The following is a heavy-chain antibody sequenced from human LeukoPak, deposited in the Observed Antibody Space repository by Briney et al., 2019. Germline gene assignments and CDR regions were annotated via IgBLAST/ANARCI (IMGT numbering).Heavy chain of an antibody. CDR3: AKLRDSESYLGGRGYFDY. CDR2: ISDSDDAT. D-gene: IGHD1-26*01. J-gene: IGHJ4*02. Sequence: PGGSLRLSCAASGFTFSSYAMHWVRQAPGKGLEWVSTISDSDDATYYAESVKGRFTISRGNSKNTLYLQMNSLRAEDTAVYYCAKLRDSESYLGGRGYFDYWGQGTLVTVSS. V-gene: IGHV3-23*01. CDR1: GFTFSSYA.